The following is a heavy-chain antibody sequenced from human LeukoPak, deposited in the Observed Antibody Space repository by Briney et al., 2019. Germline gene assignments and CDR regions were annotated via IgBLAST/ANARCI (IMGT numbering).Heavy chain of an antibody. CDR1: GGSFSGYY. V-gene: IGHV4-34*01. J-gene: IGHJ5*02. Sequence: PSETLSLTCAVYGGSFSGYYWSWIRQPPGKGLEWIGEINHSGSTNYNPSLKSRVTISVDTSKNQFSLKLSSMTAADTAVYYCARVLGYQRGAWFDPWGQGTLVTVSS. D-gene: IGHD2-2*01. CDR3: ARVLGYQRGAWFDP. CDR2: INHSGST.